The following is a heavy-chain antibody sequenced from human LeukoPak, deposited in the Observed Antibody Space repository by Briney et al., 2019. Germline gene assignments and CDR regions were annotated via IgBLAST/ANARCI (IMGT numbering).Heavy chain of an antibody. V-gene: IGHV4-59*01. CDR3: AACGYSGYERGNFDY. CDR1: GGSISSYY. Sequence: PSETLSLTCTVSGGSISSYYWSWIRQPPGKGLEWIGYIYYSGSTNYNPSLKSRVTISVDTSENQFSLKLRSVTAADTAVYYCAACGYSGYERGNFDYWGQGTLVTVSS. CDR2: IYYSGST. D-gene: IGHD5-12*01. J-gene: IGHJ4*02.